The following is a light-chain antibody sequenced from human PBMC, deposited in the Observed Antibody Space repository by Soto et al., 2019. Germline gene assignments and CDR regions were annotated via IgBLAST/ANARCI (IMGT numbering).Light chain of an antibody. CDR1: QSISSY. J-gene: IGKJ1*01. CDR2: AAV. Sequence: DIQITQSPFSLSPPVGDMVTITCRASQSISSYLNWYQQQPGKPPKLLVYAAVSLQSGIPSRFSAYGSGTDFTLPISSLKPADFATYYCQQTYSSHQWTFGQGTKVDIK. CDR3: QQTYSSHQWT. V-gene: IGKV1-39*01.